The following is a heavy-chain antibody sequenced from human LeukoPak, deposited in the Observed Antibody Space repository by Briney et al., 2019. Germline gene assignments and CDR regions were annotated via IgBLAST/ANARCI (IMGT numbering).Heavy chain of an antibody. CDR2: IRYDGSNK. CDR1: GFTFSSYD. Sequence: GGSLRLSCAASGFTFSSYDMHWVRQAPGKGLEWVAFIRYDGSNKYYADSVKGRFTISRDNSKNTLYVEMNSLRAEDTAVYYCVRDSSGSYYFLDYRGQGTLVTVSS. V-gene: IGHV3-30*02. CDR3: VRDSSGSYYFLDY. D-gene: IGHD1-26*01. J-gene: IGHJ4*02.